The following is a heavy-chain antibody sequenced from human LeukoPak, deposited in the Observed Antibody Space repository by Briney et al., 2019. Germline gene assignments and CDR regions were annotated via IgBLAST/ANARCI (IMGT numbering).Heavy chain of an antibody. V-gene: IGHV4-59*11. D-gene: IGHD1-26*01. J-gene: IGHJ4*02. CDR3: ARDGYSGSSLFDY. Sequence: SETLSLTCTVSGGSISSHFWSWIRRPPGKGLEWIGYIRYSGSTNYNPSLKSRVTISVDTSKNQFSLRLSSVTAADTAVYYCARDGYSGSSLFDYWGQGTLVTVSS. CDR2: IRYSGST. CDR1: GGSISSHF.